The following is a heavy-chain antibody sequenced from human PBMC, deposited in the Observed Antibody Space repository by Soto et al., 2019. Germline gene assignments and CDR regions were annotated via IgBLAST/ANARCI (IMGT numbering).Heavy chain of an antibody. CDR1: GGAVSSGTYY. V-gene: IGHV4-61*01. J-gene: IGHJ5*02. CDR3: TRGPPRVQWFDP. CDR2: IYFTGST. Sequence: SETLSLTCTVSGGAVSSGTYYWSWIRQPPGKGLGWIGHIYFTGSTNYNPSLKSRVTMSLDTSRNQFSLKLSSVTAADTAVYYCTRGPPRVQWFDPWGLGTLVTVSS.